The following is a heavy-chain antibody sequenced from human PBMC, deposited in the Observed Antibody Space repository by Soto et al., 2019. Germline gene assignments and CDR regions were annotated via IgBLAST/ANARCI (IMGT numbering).Heavy chain of an antibody. CDR2: ISAYNGNT. Sequence: ASVKVSCKASGYTFTSYGISWVRQAPGQGLEWMGWISAYNGNTNYAQELQGRVTMTTDTSTSTAYMELRSLRSDDTAVYYCARDLHGDPYYYGMDVWGQGTTVTVSS. V-gene: IGHV1-18*01. CDR1: GYTFTSYG. J-gene: IGHJ6*02. D-gene: IGHD4-17*01. CDR3: ARDLHGDPYYYGMDV.